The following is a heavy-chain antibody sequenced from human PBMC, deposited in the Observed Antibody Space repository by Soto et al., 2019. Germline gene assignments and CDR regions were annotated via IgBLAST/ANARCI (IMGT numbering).Heavy chain of an antibody. CDR2: IIPIFGTA. CDR3: ARRNDFWSGYYLAGRPSPPPYYYYGMDV. J-gene: IGHJ6*02. D-gene: IGHD3-3*01. Sequence: LNLDCKTVGGTLSVDVGGRGLQNPGQGLEWMGGIIPIFGTANYAQKFQGRVTITADESTSTAYMELSSLRSEDTAVYYCARRNDFWSGYYLAGRPSPPPYYYYGMDVWGQGTTVTVS. CDR1: GGTLSVDV. V-gene: IGHV1-69*01.